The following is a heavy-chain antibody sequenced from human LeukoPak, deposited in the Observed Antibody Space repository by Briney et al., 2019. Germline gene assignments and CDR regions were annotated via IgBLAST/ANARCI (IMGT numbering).Heavy chain of an antibody. V-gene: IGHV1-69*01. J-gene: IGHJ2*01. CDR2: VTPIFGTA. D-gene: IGHD2-8*01. Sequence: ALMKEVTPIFGTANYAQKFQNRVMITADESTSAAYMEVSSLRSEDTAMYYCARDHYCPHGVCHSFDHWSRGTLVSVSS. CDR3: ARDHYCPHGVCHSFDH.